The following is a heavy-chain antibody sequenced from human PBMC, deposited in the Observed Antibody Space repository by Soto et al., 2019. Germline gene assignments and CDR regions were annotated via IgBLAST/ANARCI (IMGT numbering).Heavy chain of an antibody. Sequence: EVQLVESGGGLVQPGGSLRLSCAASGFTVSSNFMSWVRLAPGKGLEWVSVVYIGGNTYYAESVEDRFTISRDNFQNILYLQMNSLTAEDTVVYYCAGSVGGGFDYWGQGTLVTVSS. J-gene: IGHJ4*02. CDR1: GFTVSSNF. CDR2: VYIGGNT. CDR3: AGSVGGGFDY. D-gene: IGHD3-16*01. V-gene: IGHV3-66*01.